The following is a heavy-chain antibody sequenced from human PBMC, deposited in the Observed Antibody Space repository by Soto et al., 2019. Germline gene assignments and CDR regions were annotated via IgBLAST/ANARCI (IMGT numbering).Heavy chain of an antibody. CDR3: ARDKITGLFDY. J-gene: IGHJ4*02. Sequence: ASETLSLTCTVSGGSISSYYWSWIRQPPGKGLEWIGDIYHSGSTNYNPSLKSRVTISVDTSKNQFPLKLTSVTAADTAVYYCARDKITGLFDYWGQGTLVTVSS. CDR2: IYHSGST. CDR1: GGSISSYY. V-gene: IGHV4-59*12. D-gene: IGHD2-8*02.